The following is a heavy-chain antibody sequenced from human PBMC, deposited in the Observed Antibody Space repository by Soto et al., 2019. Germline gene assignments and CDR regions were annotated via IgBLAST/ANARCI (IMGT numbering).Heavy chain of an antibody. CDR1: GFSVSSNY. CDR3: SGDPSGYDEGDWYHGVDV. Sequence: QPGGSLRLSCAASGFSVSSNYMSWVRQAPGEGLEWVAIIYINGSTDYADSVQGRFSVSGDIYKNTLFLQMNNLRAEDTAVYFCSGDPSGYDEGDWYHGVDVWGQGTTVTVSS. J-gene: IGHJ6*02. CDR2: IYINGST. V-gene: IGHV3-53*01. D-gene: IGHD5-12*01.